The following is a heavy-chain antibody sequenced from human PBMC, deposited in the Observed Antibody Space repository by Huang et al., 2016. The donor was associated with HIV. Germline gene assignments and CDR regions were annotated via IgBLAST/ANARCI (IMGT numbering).Heavy chain of an antibody. V-gene: IGHV4-30-4*08. CDR1: GASITSGGYY. CDR2: IDYSGDT. J-gene: IGHJ4*02. D-gene: IGHD4-17*01. Sequence: QVRLQESGPGLVKPSQTLSLTCTVSGASITSGGYYWSWVRKPPGQGLGWIGYIDYSGDTDYSPSLTSRATISVDTSRTHFSLKLSSVTAADTAVYFCARVAFTTVFRGFDYWGQGTLVTVSS. CDR3: ARVAFTTVFRGFDY.